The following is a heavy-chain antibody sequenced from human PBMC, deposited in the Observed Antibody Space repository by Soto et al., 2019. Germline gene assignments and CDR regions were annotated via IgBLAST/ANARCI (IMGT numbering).Heavy chain of an antibody. J-gene: IGHJ5*02. CDR2: IGHSGST. V-gene: IGHV4-30-2*01. D-gene: IGHD3-16*01. CDR3: ARAMWGQGWLDP. CDR1: GGSISSGGYS. Sequence: PSETVSLTCAGAGGSISSGGYSGSWVRQPPGKGLEWSGYIGHSGSTYYSTSLKSRVTISVDRSKNQFSLKLRSVTAAATAVYYCARAMWGQGWLDPWGTGTLVTVSS.